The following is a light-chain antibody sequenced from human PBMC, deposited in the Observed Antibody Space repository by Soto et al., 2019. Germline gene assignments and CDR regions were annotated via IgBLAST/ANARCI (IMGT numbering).Light chain of an antibody. CDR2: AAS. CDR3: QEYNSAPRT. J-gene: IGKJ1*01. CDR1: QCISNY. Sequence: DIQITQYPSSLSAAVGDRVTITCLASQCISNYLAWYQQKPGKVPKLLIYAASTLQSGVPSRFSGSGSGTDFTLTSSSLQPEDVATYYCQEYNSAPRTFGQGPKVE. V-gene: IGKV1-27*01.